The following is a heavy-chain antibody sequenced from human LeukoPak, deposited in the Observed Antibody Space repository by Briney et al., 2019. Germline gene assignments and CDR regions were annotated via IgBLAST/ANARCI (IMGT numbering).Heavy chain of an antibody. CDR1: GLTVSSNC. Sequence: GGSLRLSCAASGLTVSSNCMTWVRQAPGKGLEWVSVFYSGGSSYYADSVKGRFTISRDNSKNTLFLQMNSLRAEDTAMYYCARAYSSSWYNLDYWGQGTLVTVSS. D-gene: IGHD6-13*01. CDR2: FYSGGSS. J-gene: IGHJ4*02. CDR3: ARAYSSSWYNLDY. V-gene: IGHV3-66*01.